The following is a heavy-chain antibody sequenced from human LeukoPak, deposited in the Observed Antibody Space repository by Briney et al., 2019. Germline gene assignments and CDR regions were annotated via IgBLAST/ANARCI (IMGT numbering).Heavy chain of an antibody. CDR1: GGSISSYY. J-gene: IGHJ4*02. CDR2: IYYSGST. V-gene: IGHV4-59*01. D-gene: IGHD6-19*01. CDR3: AMVYSSGWYIY. Sequence: SETLSLTCTVSGGSISSYYWSWIRQPPGKGLEWIGYIYYSGSTNYNPSLKSRVTISVDTSKNQFSLKLSSVTAADTAVYYCAMVYSSGWYIYWGQGTLVTVSS.